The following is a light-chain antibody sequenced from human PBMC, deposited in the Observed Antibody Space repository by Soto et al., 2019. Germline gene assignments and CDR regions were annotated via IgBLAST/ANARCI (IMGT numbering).Light chain of an antibody. CDR3: QQYGDSTGWT. CDR2: GAS. CDR1: QSVSSIY. J-gene: IGKJ1*01. Sequence: EIVLTQSPGILSLSPGERATLSCRASQSVSSIYLGWYQQKPGQAPRLLIYGASSRATGIPDRFSGSGSGTDFTLTISRLEPEDFAVYFCQQYGDSTGWTFGQGTKVEIK. V-gene: IGKV3-20*01.